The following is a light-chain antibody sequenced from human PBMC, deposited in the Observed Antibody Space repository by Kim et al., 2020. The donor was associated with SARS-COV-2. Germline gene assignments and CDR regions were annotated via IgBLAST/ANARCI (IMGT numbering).Light chain of an antibody. Sequence: SYELTQPPSVSVAPGKTARITCGGNNIGSKSVHWYQQKPGQAPVVVIYYDSDRPSGIPERFSGSNYGNTATLTISRVEAGDEADYYCQVRDSSSDHWVFGGGTQLTVL. CDR3: QVRDSSSDHWV. CDR1: NIGSKS. CDR2: YDS. V-gene: IGLV3-21*04. J-gene: IGLJ3*02.